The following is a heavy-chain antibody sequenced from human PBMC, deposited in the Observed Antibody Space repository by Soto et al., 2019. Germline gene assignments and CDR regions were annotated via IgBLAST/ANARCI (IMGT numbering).Heavy chain of an antibody. CDR2: ISAYNGNT. Sequence: QVQLVQSGAEVKKPGASVKVSCKASGYTFTSYGISWVRQAPGQGLEWMGWISAYNGNTNYAQKLQGRVTMTTDTSTSTAYSELRSLKSADTAVYYCARDLKVGATDNAFDICGQGTMVTVSS. V-gene: IGHV1-18*04. J-gene: IGHJ3*02. CDR3: ARDLKVGATDNAFDI. CDR1: GYTFTSYG. D-gene: IGHD1-26*01.